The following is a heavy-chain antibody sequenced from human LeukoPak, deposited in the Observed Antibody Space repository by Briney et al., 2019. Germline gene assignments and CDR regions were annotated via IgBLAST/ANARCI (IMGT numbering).Heavy chain of an antibody. D-gene: IGHD4-11*01. CDR1: GSTFSSYG. Sequence: GGSLRLSCAASGSTFSSYGMHWVRQAPGKGLEWVAVISYDGSNNYYADSVKGRFTISRDNSKNTLFLQMNSLRAEDTAVYYCAKVGLTVTTILDYFDYWGQGTLVTVSS. J-gene: IGHJ4*02. V-gene: IGHV3-30*18. CDR2: ISYDGSNN. CDR3: AKVGLTVTTILDYFDY.